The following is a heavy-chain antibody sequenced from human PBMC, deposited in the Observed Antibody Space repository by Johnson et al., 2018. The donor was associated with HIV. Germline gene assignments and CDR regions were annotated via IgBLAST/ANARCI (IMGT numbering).Heavy chain of an antibody. CDR2: SSNKANSYTT. CDR1: GFTFSDHY. V-gene: IGHV3-72*01. CDR3: AREPEGWAFDI. J-gene: IGHJ3*02. Sequence: VQLVESGGGLVQPGGSLRLSCAASGFTFSDHYMDWVRQAPGKGLEWVGRSSNKANSYTTAYAASAKGRFTISRDDSKNSLYLQMNSLKTEDTAVYYCAREPEGWAFDIWGQGTMVTVSS. D-gene: IGHD1-26*01.